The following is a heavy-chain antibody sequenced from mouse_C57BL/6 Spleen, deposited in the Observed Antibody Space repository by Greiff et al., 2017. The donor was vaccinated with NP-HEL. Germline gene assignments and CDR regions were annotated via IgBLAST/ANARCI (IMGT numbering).Heavy chain of an antibody. J-gene: IGHJ4*01. D-gene: IGHD4-1*01. CDR2: ISSGSSTI. V-gene: IGHV5-17*01. CDR1: GFTFSDYG. CDR3: ARGLGRGYYAMDY. Sequence: EVQVVESGGGLVKPGGSLKLSCAASGFTFSDYGMHWVRQAPEKGLEWVAYISSGSSTIYYADTVKGRFTISRDNAKNTLFLQMTSLRSEDTAMYYCARGLGRGYYAMDYWGQGTSVTVSS.